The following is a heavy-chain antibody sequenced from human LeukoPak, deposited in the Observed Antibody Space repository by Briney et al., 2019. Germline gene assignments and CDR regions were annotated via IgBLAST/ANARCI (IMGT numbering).Heavy chain of an antibody. J-gene: IGHJ6*03. CDR1: GYSFTKKW. D-gene: IGHD6-13*01. Sequence: GESLKISCKGSGYSFTKKWLGWVRQMPGRGLEWVGIIYPADSDTRYSPSFQGHVSISADKSISTAYLQWSSLQASDTAMYYCARQTTSSWYLNRAYMDVWGKGTTVTVSS. V-gene: IGHV5-51*01. CDR3: ARQTTSSWYLNRAYMDV. CDR2: IYPADSDT.